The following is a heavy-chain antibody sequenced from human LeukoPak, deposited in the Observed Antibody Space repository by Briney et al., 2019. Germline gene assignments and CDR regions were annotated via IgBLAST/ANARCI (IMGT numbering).Heavy chain of an antibody. J-gene: IGHJ5*02. Sequence: PGGSLRLSCAASGFTFSSYAMSWVRQAPGKGLEWVSGISGSGGGGSTYYADSVKGRFTISRDNSKNTLYLQMNSLRAEDTAVYYCAKEGYMHNWFDPWGQGTLVAVSS. D-gene: IGHD6-13*01. CDR3: AKEGYMHNWFDP. CDR1: GFTFSSYA. CDR2: ISGSGGGGST. V-gene: IGHV3-23*01.